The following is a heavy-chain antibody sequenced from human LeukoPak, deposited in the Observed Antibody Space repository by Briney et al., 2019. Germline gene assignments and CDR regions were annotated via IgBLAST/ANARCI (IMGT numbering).Heavy chain of an antibody. Sequence: PGGSLRLSCAASGFTFSSYSMNWVRQAPGKGLEWVSSISSSSSYIYYADLVKGRFTISRDNAKNSLYLQMNSLRAEDTAVYYCARDRELGYYYDSSGYQKLDAFDIWGQGTMVTVSS. V-gene: IGHV3-21*01. CDR1: GFTFSSYS. CDR2: ISSSSSYI. D-gene: IGHD3-22*01. J-gene: IGHJ3*02. CDR3: ARDRELGYYYDSSGYQKLDAFDI.